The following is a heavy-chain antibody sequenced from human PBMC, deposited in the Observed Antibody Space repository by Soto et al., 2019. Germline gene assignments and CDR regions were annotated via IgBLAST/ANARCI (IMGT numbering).Heavy chain of an antibody. CDR2: INHSGST. CDR3: ARQGQGGITMIVVVSPYFDY. CDR1: GGSFSGYY. D-gene: IGHD3-22*01. Sequence: PSETLSLTCAVYGGSFSGYYWSWIRQPPGKGLEWIGEINHSGSTYYNPSLKSRVTISVDTSKNQFSLKLSSVTAADTAVYYCARQGQGGITMIVVVSPYFDYWGQGTLVTVSS. J-gene: IGHJ4*02. V-gene: IGHV4-34*01.